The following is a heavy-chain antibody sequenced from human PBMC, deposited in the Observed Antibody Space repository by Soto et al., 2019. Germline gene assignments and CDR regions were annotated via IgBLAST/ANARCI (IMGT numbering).Heavy chain of an antibody. Sequence: EVQLVESGGGLVKPGGSLRLSCAASGFTFSNAWMSWVRQAPGKGLEWVGRIKSKTDGGTTDYAAPGKGRFTISREDSKNTLYLQMNSLKTEDAAVYYCTTDYGSGTAFDYWGQGTLVTVSS. J-gene: IGHJ4*02. CDR3: TTDYGSGTAFDY. V-gene: IGHV3-15*01. CDR2: IKSKTDGGTT. D-gene: IGHD3-10*01. CDR1: GFTFSNAW.